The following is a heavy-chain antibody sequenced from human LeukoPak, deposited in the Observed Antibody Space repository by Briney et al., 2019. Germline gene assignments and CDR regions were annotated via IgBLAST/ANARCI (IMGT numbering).Heavy chain of an antibody. J-gene: IGHJ4*02. CDR3: ARARPSSSWLTYYFDY. CDR1: GGSISSGSYY. Sequence: SETLSPTCTVSGGSISSGSYYWSWIRQPAGKGLEWIGRIYTSGSTNYNPSLKSRVTISVDTSKNQFSLKLSSVTAADTAVYYCARARPSSSWLTYYFDYWGQGTLVTVSS. D-gene: IGHD6-13*01. CDR2: IYTSGST. V-gene: IGHV4-61*02.